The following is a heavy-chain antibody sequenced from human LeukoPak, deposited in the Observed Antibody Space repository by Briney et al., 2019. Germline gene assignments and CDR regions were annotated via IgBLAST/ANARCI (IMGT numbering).Heavy chain of an antibody. CDR1: GFTFNGYT. CDR2: ISGDGGIT. CDR3: AKERQGDWALDY. Sequence: PGGSLRLSCAASGFTFNGYTMHWVRQAPEKGLEWVSLISGDGGITSYVDSVKGRFTISRDNSKKSLYLQMNSLRTEDSALYYCAKERQGDWALDYWGQGALVTVSS. D-gene: IGHD3-9*01. V-gene: IGHV3-43*01. J-gene: IGHJ4*02.